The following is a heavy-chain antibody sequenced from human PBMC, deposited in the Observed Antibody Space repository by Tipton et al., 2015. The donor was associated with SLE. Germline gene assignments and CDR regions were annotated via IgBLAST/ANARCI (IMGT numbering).Heavy chain of an antibody. CDR2: IYYSGST. CDR3: ARERTYYYGSGPPVHYYYMDV. V-gene: IGHV4-39*07. D-gene: IGHD3-10*01. J-gene: IGHJ6*03. Sequence: TLSLTCTVSGGSISSGSYYWSWIRQPPGKGLEWIGSIYYSGSTNYNPSLKSRVTISVDTSKNQFSLKVSSVTAADTAVYYCARERTYYYGSGPPVHYYYMDVWCKGTTVTVSS. CDR1: GGSISSGSYY.